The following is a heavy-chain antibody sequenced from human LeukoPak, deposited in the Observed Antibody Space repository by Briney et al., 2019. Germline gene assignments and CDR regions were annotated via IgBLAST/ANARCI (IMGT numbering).Heavy chain of an antibody. CDR1: GYTFTGYY. CDR3: ARGELSVSHNLMDV. CDR2: INPNSGGT. D-gene: IGHD1-26*01. Sequence: VASVKVSCKASGYTFTGYYMHWVRQAPGQGLEWMGWINPNSGGTNYAQKFQGRVTMTRDTSISTAYMELSRLRSDDTAVYYCARGELSVSHNLMDVWGQGITVTVSS. V-gene: IGHV1-2*02. J-gene: IGHJ6*02.